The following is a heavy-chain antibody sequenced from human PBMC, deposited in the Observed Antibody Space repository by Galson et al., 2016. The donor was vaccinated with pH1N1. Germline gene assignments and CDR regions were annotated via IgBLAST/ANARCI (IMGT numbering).Heavy chain of an antibody. CDR2: ISPTGGRP. D-gene: IGHD6-13*01. V-gene: IGHV1-46*01. CDR3: ARAPVAAAGDWFDP. CDR1: GDTFTNYY. J-gene: IGHJ5*02. Sequence: SVKVSCKASGDTFTNYYFHWVRQAPGQGLEWMGVISPTGGRPRYAQSFQDRITISRDTSTQTVYMELRSLRSEDTAVYFWARAPVAAAGDWFDPWGQGTQVTVSS.